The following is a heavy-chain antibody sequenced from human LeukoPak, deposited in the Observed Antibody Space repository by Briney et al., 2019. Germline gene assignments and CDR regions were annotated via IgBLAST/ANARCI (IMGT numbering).Heavy chain of an antibody. V-gene: IGHV1-18*01. Sequence: ASVKVSCKASGYTFTSYGISWVRQAPGQGLEWMGGFDPEKGEFLYAQKFQGRVTMTEDTSTNTMYMELSSLRSEDTAVYYCAREASLGNWFDPWGQGTLVTVFS. CDR2: FDPEKGEF. CDR1: GYTFTSYG. J-gene: IGHJ5*02. D-gene: IGHD6-13*01. CDR3: AREASLGNWFDP.